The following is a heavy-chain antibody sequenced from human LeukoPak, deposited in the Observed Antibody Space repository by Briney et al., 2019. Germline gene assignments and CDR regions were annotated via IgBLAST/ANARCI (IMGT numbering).Heavy chain of an antibody. J-gene: IGHJ4*02. Sequence: PSETLSLTCTISGGSITSGSYYWSWIRQAGGKGLEWIGRIYTSGSINYNPSLKSRVTISEDTSKNQFSLKLSSVTAADTAVYYCARGGSGWFEFDCWGQGTLVTVSS. V-gene: IGHV4-61*02. D-gene: IGHD6-19*01. CDR1: GGSITSGSYY. CDR2: IYTSGSI. CDR3: ARGGSGWFEFDC.